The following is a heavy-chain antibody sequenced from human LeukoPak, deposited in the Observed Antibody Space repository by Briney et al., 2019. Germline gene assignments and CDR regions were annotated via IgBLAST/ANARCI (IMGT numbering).Heavy chain of an antibody. CDR3: ARANLPSYYDSSPGFDY. V-gene: IGHV3-74*01. CDR2: INSDGSST. D-gene: IGHD3-22*01. J-gene: IGHJ4*02. CDR1: GFTFSSYW. Sequence: GGSLRLSCAASGFTFSSYWMHWVRHAPGKGLVWVSRINSDGSSTSYADSVKGRFTISRDNAKNTLYLQMNSLRAEDTAVYYCARANLPSYYDSSPGFDYWGQGTLVTVSS.